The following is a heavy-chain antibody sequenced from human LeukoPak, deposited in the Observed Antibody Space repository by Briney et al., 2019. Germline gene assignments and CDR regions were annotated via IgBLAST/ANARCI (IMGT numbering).Heavy chain of an antibody. J-gene: IGHJ6*02. V-gene: IGHV3-74*01. CDR1: GFTFSSYW. D-gene: IGHD5-24*01. CDR3: ARVSWVATNSVFYYYYGMDV. CDR2: INSDGSST. Sequence: GGSLRLSCAASGFTFSSYWMHWVRHAPGKGLVWVSRINSDGSSTSYADSVKGRFTISRDNAKNTLYLQMNSLRAEDTAVYYCARVSWVATNSVFYYYYGMDVWGQGTTVTVSS.